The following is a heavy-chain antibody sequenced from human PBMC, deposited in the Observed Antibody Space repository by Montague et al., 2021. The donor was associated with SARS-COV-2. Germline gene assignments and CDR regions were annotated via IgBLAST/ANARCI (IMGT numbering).Heavy chain of an antibody. J-gene: IGHJ4*02. V-gene: IGHV4-4*02. CDR2: IYHTGST. CDR1: GDSITGSDNW. Sequence: SETLSLTCVVSGDSITGSDNWWSWVRQPPGKGLEWIGEIYHTGSTNFNPSLTSRVTISIDASKNQFSLKLRSVTAADTAIYYCVANGYYSLDFWGQGTLVTVSS. CDR3: VANGYYSLDF. D-gene: IGHD3-22*01.